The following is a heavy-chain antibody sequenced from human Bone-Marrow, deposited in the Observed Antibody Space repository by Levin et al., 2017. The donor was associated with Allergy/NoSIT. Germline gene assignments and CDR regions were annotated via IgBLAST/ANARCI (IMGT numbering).Heavy chain of an antibody. CDR3: AKDSSSGGEAVAAFDY. V-gene: IGHV3-23*01. J-gene: IGHJ4*02. CDR2: TSGSGGKT. D-gene: IGHD6-19*01. CDR1: GFTFSSYG. Sequence: LSLTCAASGFTFSSYGMTWVRQAPGKGLEWVSATSGSGGKTYYADSVKGRFTISRDNSNNMLYLEMNSLRAEDTAVYYCAKDSSSGGEAVAAFDYWGQGTLVAVSS.